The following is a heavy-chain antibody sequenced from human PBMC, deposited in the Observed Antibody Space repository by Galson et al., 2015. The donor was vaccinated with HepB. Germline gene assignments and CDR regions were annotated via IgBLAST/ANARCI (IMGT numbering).Heavy chain of an antibody. CDR2: IWYDGSNK. CDR1: GFTFSSYG. Sequence: SLRLSCAASGFTFSSYGMHWVRQAPGKGLEWVAVIWYDGSNKYYADSVKGRFTISRDNSMNTLYLQMNSLRAEDTAVYYCARYGASGYSGRSGPDYWGPRTLAPAS. V-gene: IGHV3-33*01. CDR3: ARYGASGYSGRSGPDY. D-gene: IGHD1-26*01. J-gene: IGHJ4*02.